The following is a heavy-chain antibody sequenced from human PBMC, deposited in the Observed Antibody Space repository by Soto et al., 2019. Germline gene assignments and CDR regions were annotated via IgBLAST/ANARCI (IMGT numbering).Heavy chain of an antibody. J-gene: IGHJ4*02. CDR2: IIPIFGTA. CDR1: GGTFSSYA. Sequence: QVQLVQSGAEVKKPGSSVKVSCKASGGTFSSYAISWVRQATGQGLEWKGGIIPIFGTANYAQKFQGRDTITADKSTSTTYMELSSLRAEYTAVYYFARTQQYYIVGAAFDYWGQGTLVTVSS. D-gene: IGHD1-26*01. CDR3: ARTQQYYIVGAAFDY. V-gene: IGHV1-69*06.